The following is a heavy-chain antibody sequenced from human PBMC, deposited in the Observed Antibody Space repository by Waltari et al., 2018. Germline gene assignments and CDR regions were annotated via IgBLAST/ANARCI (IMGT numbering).Heavy chain of an antibody. CDR2: INQDGSGR. CDR1: GFTFSNYW. D-gene: IGHD3-10*01. Sequence: EVRLVESGGGLVQPGGSLRLSCSTSGFTFSNYWMSWVRQAPGKGLGWVANINQDGSGRYHVDSVKGRFTISRDNAMNSLHLQMNSLRAEDTAVYYCARGDSDFREGASWGQGTLVTVSS. V-gene: IGHV3-7*01. CDR3: ARGDSDFREGAS. J-gene: IGHJ5*02.